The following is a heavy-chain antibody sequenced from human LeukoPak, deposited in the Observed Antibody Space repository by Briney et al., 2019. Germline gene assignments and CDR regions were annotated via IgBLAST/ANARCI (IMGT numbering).Heavy chain of an antibody. D-gene: IGHD3-3*01. CDR3: ARGERSGDFWSGYYLN. V-gene: IGHV4-38-2*01. CDR1: GYSISSGYY. Sequence: SETLSLTCAVSGYSISSGYYWGWIRQPPGKGLEWIGSIYHSGSTYYNPSLKSRVTISVDTSKNQFSLKLSSVTAADTAVYYCARGERSGDFWSGYYLNWGQGTLVTVSS. J-gene: IGHJ4*02. CDR2: IYHSGST.